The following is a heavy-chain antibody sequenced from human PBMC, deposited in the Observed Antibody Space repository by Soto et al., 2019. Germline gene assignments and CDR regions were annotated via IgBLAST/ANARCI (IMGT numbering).Heavy chain of an antibody. D-gene: IGHD4-17*01. CDR1: GFTFSSYA. J-gene: IGHJ4*02. Sequence: AGSLRLSCAASGFTFSSYAMRWVRQAPGKGLEWVSAISGSGGSTYYADSVKGRFTISRDNSKNTLYLQMNSLRAEDTAVYYCAKVFLTYDYFDYWGQGTLVTVS. V-gene: IGHV3-23*01. CDR2: ISGSGGST. CDR3: AKVFLTYDYFDY.